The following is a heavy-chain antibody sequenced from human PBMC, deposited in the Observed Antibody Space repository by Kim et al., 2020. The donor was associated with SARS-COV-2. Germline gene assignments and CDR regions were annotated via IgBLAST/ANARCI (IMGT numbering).Heavy chain of an antibody. CDR2: ISGSGGST. J-gene: IGHJ2*01. Sequence: GGSLRLSCAASGFTFSSYAMSWVRQAPGKGLEWVSAISGSGGSTYYADSVKGRFTISRDNSKNTLYLQMNSLRAEDTAVYYCAKPSGSYYLSWVWYFDLWGRGTLVTVSS. V-gene: IGHV3-23*01. CDR1: GFTFSSYA. CDR3: AKPSGSYYLSWVWYFDL. D-gene: IGHD1-26*01.